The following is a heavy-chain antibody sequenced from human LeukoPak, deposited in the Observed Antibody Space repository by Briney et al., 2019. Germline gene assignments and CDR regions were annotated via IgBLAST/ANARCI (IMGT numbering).Heavy chain of an antibody. CDR2: ISGSGGGT. CDR1: GFTFSSYA. D-gene: IGHD3-22*01. Sequence: GGSLRLSCAASGFTFSSYAMSWVRQAPGKGLEWVSAISGSGGGTYYADSVKGRFTISRDNSKNTLYLQMNSLRAEDTAVYYCAKAPAPYSYDSSGYSDYWGQGTLVTVSS. J-gene: IGHJ4*02. CDR3: AKAPAPYSYDSSGYSDY. V-gene: IGHV3-23*01.